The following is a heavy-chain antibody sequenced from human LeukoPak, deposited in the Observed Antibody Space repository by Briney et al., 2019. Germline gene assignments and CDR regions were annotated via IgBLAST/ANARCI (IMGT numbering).Heavy chain of an antibody. CDR3: ARDLSGVALGY. CDR2: IIPIFGTA. J-gene: IGHJ4*02. Sequence: SVKVPCKASGGTFSSYAISWVRQAPGQGLEWMGGIIPIFGTANYAQKFQGRVTITADKPTSTAYMELSSLRSEDTAVYYCARDLSGVALGYWGQGTLVTVSS. V-gene: IGHV1-69*06. CDR1: GGTFSSYA. D-gene: IGHD3-10*01.